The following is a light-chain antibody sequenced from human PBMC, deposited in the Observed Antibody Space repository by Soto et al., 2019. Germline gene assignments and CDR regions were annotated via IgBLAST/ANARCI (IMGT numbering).Light chain of an antibody. CDR3: QQSNTYPRT. J-gene: IGKJ1*01. CDR1: QSISIW. V-gene: IGKV1-5*03. Sequence: DIQMTQSPSTLSASVGDRVTITCRASQSISIWLAWYQQKAGKAPKLLIYQASSLDSGVPSRFSGSGSGTDFTLTISGLQPDDFATYYCQQSNTYPRTFGQGTKVEIK. CDR2: QAS.